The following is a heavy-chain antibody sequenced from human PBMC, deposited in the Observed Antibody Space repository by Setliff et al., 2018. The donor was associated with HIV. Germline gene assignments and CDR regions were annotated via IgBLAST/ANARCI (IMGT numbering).Heavy chain of an antibody. CDR1: GGSFSGYY. Sequence: SETLSLTCAVYGGSFSGYYWSWIRQPPGKGLEWIGEINHSGSTNYNPSLKSRVTISIDTSKNQFSLKVSSVTAADTALYYCARGLLVTYRYSYYYYYMDVWDKGTTVTVSS. D-gene: IGHD3-16*02. CDR3: ARGLLVTYRYSYYYYYMDV. V-gene: IGHV4-34*01. CDR2: INHSGST. J-gene: IGHJ6*03.